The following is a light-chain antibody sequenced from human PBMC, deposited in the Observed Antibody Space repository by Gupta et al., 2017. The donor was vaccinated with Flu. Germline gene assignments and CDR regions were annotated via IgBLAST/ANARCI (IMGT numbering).Light chain of an antibody. Sequence: SPATLSASAGDRVTITCRASESISKWLAWYQQKAGEAPKLLIYKASSLKSGVPSRFSGSGSGTEFTLTISNLQHDDFAVYHCQQYKTEGTFGQGTKVEVK. V-gene: IGKV1-5*03. CDR1: ESISKW. J-gene: IGKJ1*01. CDR2: KAS. CDR3: QQYKTEGT.